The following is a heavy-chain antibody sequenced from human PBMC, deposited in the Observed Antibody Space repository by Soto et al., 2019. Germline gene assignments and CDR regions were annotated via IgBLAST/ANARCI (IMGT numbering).Heavy chain of an antibody. CDR1: GFTFNTYS. CDR2: IWYDGTQK. D-gene: IGHD4-17*01. CDR3: ARAGGTTVTGLWHFDS. Sequence: GGSLRLSCEASGFTFNTYSTHWVRQPPGKGLEWLAAIWYDGTQKYYADSVKGRFIISRDNSKKTLYLEMNSLRAEDTAVYYCARAGGTTVTGLWHFDSWGQGTLVTVSS. J-gene: IGHJ4*02. V-gene: IGHV3-33*01.